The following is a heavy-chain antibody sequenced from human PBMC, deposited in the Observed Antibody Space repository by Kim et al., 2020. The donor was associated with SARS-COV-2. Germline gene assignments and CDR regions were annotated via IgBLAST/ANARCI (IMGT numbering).Heavy chain of an antibody. V-gene: IGHV4-59*13. D-gene: IGHD6-6*01. CDR1: GGSISSYY. CDR2: IYYSGST. CDR3: AGCEYSSSPSYYYYGMDV. Sequence: SETLSLTCTVSGGSISSYYWSWIRQPPGKGLEWIGYIYYSGSTNYNPSLKSRVTISVDTSKNQFSLKLSSVTAADTAVYYCAGCEYSSSPSYYYYGMDVWGQGTTVTVSS. J-gene: IGHJ6*02.